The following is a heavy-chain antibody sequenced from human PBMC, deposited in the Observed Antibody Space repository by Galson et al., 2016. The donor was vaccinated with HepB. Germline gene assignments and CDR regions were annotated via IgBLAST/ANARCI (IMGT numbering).Heavy chain of an antibody. D-gene: IGHD5-12*01. Sequence: SETLSLTCSLSGGSISTYYWTWIRQAPGRGLEWIGNALYTGSTHYNPSLKSRLTISIDPSETQFSLKLNSVTAADTAVYYCARDVLYSGSDSSLDYHGMDVWGQGTTVTVSS. CDR2: ALYTGST. J-gene: IGHJ6*02. V-gene: IGHV4-59*01. CDR3: ARDVLYSGSDSSLDYHGMDV. CDR1: GGSISTYY.